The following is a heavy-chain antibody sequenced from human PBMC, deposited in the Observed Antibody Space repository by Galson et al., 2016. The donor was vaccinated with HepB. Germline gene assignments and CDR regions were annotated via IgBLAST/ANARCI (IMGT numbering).Heavy chain of an antibody. J-gene: IGHJ6*03. Sequence: CAISGDSVSSNSAAWNWIRQSPSRGLEWLGRTYYRSKWYNDYAVSVKSRITINPDTSKNQFSLQLTSVTPEDTAVYYCARDTIFGLVIISGNYYMDVWGKGTTVTVSS. CDR2: TYYRSKWYN. CDR3: ARDTIFGLVIISGNYYMDV. D-gene: IGHD3-3*01. V-gene: IGHV6-1*01. CDR1: GDSVSSNSAA.